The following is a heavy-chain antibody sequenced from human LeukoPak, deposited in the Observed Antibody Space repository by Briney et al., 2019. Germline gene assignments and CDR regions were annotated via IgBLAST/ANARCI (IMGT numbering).Heavy chain of an antibody. D-gene: IGHD5-24*01. CDR2: IDHRGDT. Sequence: SETLSLTCAVYGGSFSRYYWSWIRQSPGKGLEWIAEIDHRGDTNYNPSVKRRVTISVDTSKNQFSLKVRSLSAADTAVYYCARGATISETGYFDFWGQGTLVTVSS. J-gene: IGHJ4*03. CDR3: ARGATISETGYFDF. CDR1: GGSFSRYY. V-gene: IGHV4-34*01.